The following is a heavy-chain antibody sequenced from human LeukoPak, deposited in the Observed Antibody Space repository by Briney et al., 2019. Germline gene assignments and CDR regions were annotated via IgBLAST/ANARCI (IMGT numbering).Heavy chain of an antibody. Sequence: ASVKVSCKASGYTFTSYDINWVRQATGQGLEWMGWMNPNSGNTGYAQKFQGRVTITADESTSTAYMELSSLRSEDTAVYYCARGEGSGYVNWFDPWGQGTLVTVSS. D-gene: IGHD3-22*01. CDR2: MNPNSGNT. CDR1: GYTFTSYD. J-gene: IGHJ5*02. V-gene: IGHV1-8*03. CDR3: ARGEGSGYVNWFDP.